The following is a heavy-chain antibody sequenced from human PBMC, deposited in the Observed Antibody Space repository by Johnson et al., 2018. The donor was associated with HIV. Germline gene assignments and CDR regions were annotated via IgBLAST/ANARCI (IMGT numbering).Heavy chain of an antibody. CDR3: GCSATPGGVDI. Sequence: QVQLVESGGGLVQPGRSLRLSCAASGFTFDDYAMHWVRQSPGKGLEWVAVISYDGSNKYYADSVKGRFTISRDNSKNTLYLQMNSLRAEDTAVYYCGCSATPGGVDIWGQGTMVTVSS. V-gene: IGHV3-30-3*01. CDR2: ISYDGSNK. CDR1: GFTFDDYA. D-gene: IGHD1-14*01. J-gene: IGHJ3*02.